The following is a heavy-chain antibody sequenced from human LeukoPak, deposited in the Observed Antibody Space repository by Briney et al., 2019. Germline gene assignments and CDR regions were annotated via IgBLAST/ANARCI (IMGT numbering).Heavy chain of an antibody. J-gene: IGHJ6*04. Sequence: GGSLRLSCAASGFTFSSYGMHWVRQAPGKGLEWVAVISYDGSNKYYADSVKGRFTISRDNSKNTLYLQMNSLRAEDTAVYYCARDLSPYYYGMDVWGKGTTVTVSS. V-gene: IGHV3-30*19. CDR1: GFTFSSYG. D-gene: IGHD3-3*02. CDR2: ISYDGSNK. CDR3: ARDLSPYYYGMDV.